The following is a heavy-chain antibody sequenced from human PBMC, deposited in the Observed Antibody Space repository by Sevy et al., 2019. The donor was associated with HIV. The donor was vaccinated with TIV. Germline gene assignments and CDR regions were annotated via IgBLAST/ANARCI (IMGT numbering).Heavy chain of an antibody. Sequence: GESLKISCAASGFTFNTYDMHWVRQAPGKGLEWVAYIRYDGSNKYYGDSVRGRFTISRDNSKSTLYVQLNSLRAEDTAVYYCARGRKTTQEWLEELDYYYGMDVWGQGTSVTVSS. V-gene: IGHV3-30*02. D-gene: IGHD2-8*01. J-gene: IGHJ6*02. CDR3: ARGRKTTQEWLEELDYYYGMDV. CDR2: IRYDGSNK. CDR1: GFTFNTYD.